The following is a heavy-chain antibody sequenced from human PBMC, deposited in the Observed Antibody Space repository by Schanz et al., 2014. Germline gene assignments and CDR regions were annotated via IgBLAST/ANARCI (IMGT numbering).Heavy chain of an antibody. CDR1: GFTFSSYG. Sequence: VQLVESGGGVVQPGRSLRLSCAASGFTFSSYGMHWVRQAPGKGLEWVIVISGSGGSTYYADSVKGRFTISRDNSKNTLYLQMNSLRAEDTAVYYCAKGRFGELSAFDIWGQGTMVTVSS. CDR3: AKGRFGELSAFDI. J-gene: IGHJ3*02. D-gene: IGHD3-10*01. CDR2: ISGSGGST. V-gene: IGHV3-23*04.